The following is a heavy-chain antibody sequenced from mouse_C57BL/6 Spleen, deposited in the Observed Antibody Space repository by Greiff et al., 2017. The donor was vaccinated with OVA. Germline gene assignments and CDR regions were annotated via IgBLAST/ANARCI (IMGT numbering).Heavy chain of an antibody. CDR2: INPNNGGT. D-gene: IGHD2-4*01. CDR3: FYYDGIAY. V-gene: IGHV1-26*01. J-gene: IGHJ3*01. CDR1: GYTFTDYY. Sequence: EVQLQQSGPELVKPGASVKISCKASGYTFTDYYMNWVKQSHGKSLEWIGDINPNNGGTSYNQKFKGKATLTVDKSSSTAYMELRCLTSEDSAVYYCFYYDGIAYWGQGTLVTVSA.